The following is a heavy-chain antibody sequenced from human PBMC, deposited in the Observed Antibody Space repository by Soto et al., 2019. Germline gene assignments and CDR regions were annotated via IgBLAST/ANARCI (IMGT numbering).Heavy chain of an antibody. V-gene: IGHV3-48*02. CDR2: ISSSSSTM. CDR3: ARDSTDADSGSYSGDY. Sequence: GGSLRLSCAASGFTFSSYSMNWVRQAPGKGLEWVSYISSSSSTMYYADSVKGRFTISRDNAKNSLFLHMNSLRDEDTAVYYCARDSTDADSGSYSGDYWGQGTLVTVSS. J-gene: IGHJ4*02. CDR1: GFTFSSYS. D-gene: IGHD1-26*01.